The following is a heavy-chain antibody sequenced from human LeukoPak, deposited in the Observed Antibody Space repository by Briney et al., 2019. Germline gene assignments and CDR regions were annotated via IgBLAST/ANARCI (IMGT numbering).Heavy chain of an antibody. CDR2: ISAYNGNT. D-gene: IGHD4-17*01. Sequence: ASVKVSCKASGYTFTSYGISWVRQAPGQGLEWMGWISAYNGNTNYAQKLQGRVTMTTDTSTNTAYMELRSLRSDDTAVYYCARDLTSDYGDSEPFDYWGQGTLVTVSS. V-gene: IGHV1-18*01. J-gene: IGHJ4*02. CDR1: GYTFTSYG. CDR3: ARDLTSDYGDSEPFDY.